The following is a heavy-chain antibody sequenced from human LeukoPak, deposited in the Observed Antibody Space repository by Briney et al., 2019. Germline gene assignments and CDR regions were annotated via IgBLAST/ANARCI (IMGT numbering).Heavy chain of an antibody. Sequence: ASVKVSCKASGGTFSSYAISWVRQAPGQGLEWVGGIIPIFGTANYAQKFQGRVTITADESTSTAYMELSSLRSEDTAVYYCAGSTATLLAEYFQHGGQATPVTVSS. CDR2: IIPIFGTA. D-gene: IGHD4-17*01. J-gene: IGHJ1*01. CDR3: AGSTATLLAEYFQH. V-gene: IGHV1-69*13. CDR1: GGTFSSYA.